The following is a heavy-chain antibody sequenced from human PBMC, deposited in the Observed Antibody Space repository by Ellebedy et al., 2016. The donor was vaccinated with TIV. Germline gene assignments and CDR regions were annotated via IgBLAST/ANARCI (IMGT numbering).Heavy chain of an antibody. CDR1: GGSFSSGTYY. J-gene: IGHJ3*01. CDR3: ARYCISTTCSTNAFDL. D-gene: IGHD2-2*02. Sequence: MPSETLSLTCTVTGGSFSSGTYYGVWIRQPPGKGLEWIGTIYYSGTTYYNPSLESRVTISVDTPQNRFSVSLTSVTAEDTAVYYCARYCISTTCSTNAFDLWGQGTRVTVSS. CDR2: IYYSGTT. V-gene: IGHV4-39*01.